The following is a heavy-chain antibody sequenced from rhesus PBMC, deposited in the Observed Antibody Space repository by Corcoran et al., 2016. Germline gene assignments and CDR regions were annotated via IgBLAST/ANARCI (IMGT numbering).Heavy chain of an antibody. CDR3: ARVSARYGLHS. Sequence: QVQLVQSGAEVKKPGASVKLSCKASGYTFTSYIINWVSQAPGQGLEWMGWINPSKVNNGYTQKFQGRVTMTRDTSTGTAYMELSSLRSEDTAVYYCARVSARYGLHSWGQGVVVTVSS. V-gene: IGHV1-200*01. J-gene: IGHJ6*01. CDR2: INPSKVNN. CDR1: GYTFTSYI.